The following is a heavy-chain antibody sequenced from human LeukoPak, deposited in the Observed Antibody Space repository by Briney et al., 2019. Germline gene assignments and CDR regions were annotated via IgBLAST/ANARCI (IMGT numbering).Heavy chain of an antibody. D-gene: IGHD6-13*01. V-gene: IGHV3-64D*09. CDR2: ISPNGGST. CDR1: GFTFSSYT. CDR3: VKTIAVAGNFDY. J-gene: IGHJ4*02. Sequence: AGGSLRLSCSASGFTFSSYTMHWVRQAPGKGLEYVSAISPNGGSTYYGDSAKGRFTISRDNSKKTLYLQMSSLRAEDTAVYYCVKTIAVAGNFDYWGQGTLVTVS.